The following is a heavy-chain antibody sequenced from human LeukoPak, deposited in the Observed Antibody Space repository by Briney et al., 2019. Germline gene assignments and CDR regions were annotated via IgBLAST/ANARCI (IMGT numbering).Heavy chain of an antibody. D-gene: IGHD2-8*01. CDR2: ISSSSSYI. CDR3: AKNGPKGPFVRYFDY. J-gene: IGHJ4*02. Sequence: GALRLSCAASGFSFNRYSMNWVRQAPGKGLEWVSSISSSSSYIYYSDSVKGRFTISRDNAKNSLYLQMTSLRAEDTAVYYCAKNGPKGPFVRYFDYWGQGTLITVSS. CDR1: GFSFNRYS. V-gene: IGHV3-21*04.